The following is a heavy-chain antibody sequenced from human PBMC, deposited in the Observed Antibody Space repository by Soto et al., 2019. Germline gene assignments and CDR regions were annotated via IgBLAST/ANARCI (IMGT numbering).Heavy chain of an antibody. D-gene: IGHD6-13*01. CDR3: ARQVAAAGGDYYGMDV. CDR1: GYSFTSYW. J-gene: IGHJ6*02. Sequence: PGESLKISCKGSGYSFTSYWISWVRQMPGKGLEWMGRIDPSDSYTNYSPSFQGHVTISADKSISTAYLQWSSLKASDTAMYHCARQVAAAGGDYYGMDVWGQGTTVTVSS. CDR2: IDPSDSYT. V-gene: IGHV5-10-1*01.